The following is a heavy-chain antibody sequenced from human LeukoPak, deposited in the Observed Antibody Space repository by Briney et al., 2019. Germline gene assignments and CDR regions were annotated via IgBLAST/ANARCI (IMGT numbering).Heavy chain of an antibody. CDR2: IIPIFGTA. CDR1: RGTFSSYA. D-gene: IGHD3-22*01. Sequence: GSSVKVSCKASRGTFSSYAISWVRQAPGQGLEWMGGIIPIFGTANYAQKFQDRVTITADESTSTAYMELSSLRSEDTAVYYCARDRPYYDSSALPTGAFDIWGQGTMVTVSS. CDR3: ARDRPYYDSSALPTGAFDI. J-gene: IGHJ3*02. V-gene: IGHV1-69*01.